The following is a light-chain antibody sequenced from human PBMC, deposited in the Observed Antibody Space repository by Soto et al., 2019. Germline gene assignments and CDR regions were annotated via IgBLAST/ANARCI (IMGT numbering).Light chain of an antibody. J-gene: IGKJ3*01. Sequence: DIQMTQSPSSLSAYVGDRVTVTCRASQSIGTNLKWYKQRPGRAPKLLIYGASVLHTGVPARVSGRGSGTDYTLTISNLKPEGFASYIYQQTSSNPLFTCGPGTKVD. CDR1: QSIGTN. CDR2: GAS. CDR3: QQTSSNPLFT. V-gene: IGKV1-39*01.